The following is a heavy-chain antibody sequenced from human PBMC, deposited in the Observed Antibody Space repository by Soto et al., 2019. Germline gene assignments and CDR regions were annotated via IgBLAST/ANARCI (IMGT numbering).Heavy chain of an antibody. CDR3: ARDESFCSSTSCRNYYYYYGMDV. CDR1: GGTFSSYA. CDR2: IIPIFGTA. D-gene: IGHD2-2*01. V-gene: IGHV1-69*01. Sequence: QVQLVQSGAEVKKPGSSVKVSCKASGGTFSSYAISWVRQAPGQGLEWMGGIIPIFGTANYAQKFQGRVTITADESTSTAYRELSSLRSEDTAVYYCARDESFCSSTSCRNYYYYYGMDVWGQGTTVTVSS. J-gene: IGHJ6*02.